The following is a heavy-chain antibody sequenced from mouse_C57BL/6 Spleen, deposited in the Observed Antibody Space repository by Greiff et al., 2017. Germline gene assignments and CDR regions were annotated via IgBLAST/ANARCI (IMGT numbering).Heavy chain of an antibody. CDR2: ISSGSSTI. J-gene: IGHJ3*01. CDR1: GFTFSDYG. V-gene: IGHV5-17*01. D-gene: IGHD2-4*01. CDR3: ARSIYYDYDWFAY. Sequence: DVQLVESGGCLVKPGGSLTLSCAASGFTFSDYGMHWVRPAPEKGLEWVAYISSGSSTIYYADTVKGRFTISRDNAKNTLFLQMTSLRSEDTAMYYCARSIYYDYDWFAYWGQGTLVTVSA.